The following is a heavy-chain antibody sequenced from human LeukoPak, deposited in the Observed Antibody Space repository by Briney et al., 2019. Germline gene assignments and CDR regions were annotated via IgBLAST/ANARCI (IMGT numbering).Heavy chain of an antibody. V-gene: IGHV3-23*01. CDR3: AKGGLRGGTYNDDF. CDR1: GFTFSIYG. CDR2: ISGSGGNT. J-gene: IGHJ4*02. D-gene: IGHD3-16*01. Sequence: GSLRLSCAASGFTFSIYGMSWVRQAPGKGLEWVSGISGSGGNTYYAEALTGRFTVSRDNSKNTLYLQMNSLRAEDTALYYCAKGGLRGGTYNDDFWGQGTLVTVSS.